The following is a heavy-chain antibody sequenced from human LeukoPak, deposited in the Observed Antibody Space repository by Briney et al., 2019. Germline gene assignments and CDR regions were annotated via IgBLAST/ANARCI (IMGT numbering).Heavy chain of an antibody. D-gene: IGHD3-9*01. Sequence: GGSLRLSCAASGFTVSSNYMTWVRQAPGKGLEWVSVIYSGGGTYYADSVKGRFTISRDNFKNTLYLQMSSLITDDTGVYYCTTALNFDILTGLYQPIAAFDVWGQGTLVTVSS. J-gene: IGHJ3*01. CDR3: TTALNFDILTGLYQPIAAFDV. V-gene: IGHV3-53*01. CDR2: IYSGGGT. CDR1: GFTVSSNY.